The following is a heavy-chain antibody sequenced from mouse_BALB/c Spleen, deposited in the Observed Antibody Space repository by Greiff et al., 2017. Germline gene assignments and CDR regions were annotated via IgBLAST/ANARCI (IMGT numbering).Heavy chain of an antibody. CDR2: ISSGGSYT. D-gene: IGHD2-4*01. Sequence: EVKVVESGGGLVKPGGSLKLSCAASGFTFSSYAMSWVRQTPEKRLEWVATISSGGSYTYYPDSVKGRFTISRDNAKNTLYLQMSSLRSEDTAMYYCARGGITSAMDYWGQGTSVTVSS. V-gene: IGHV5-9-3*01. CDR1: GFTFSSYA. J-gene: IGHJ4*01. CDR3: ARGGITSAMDY.